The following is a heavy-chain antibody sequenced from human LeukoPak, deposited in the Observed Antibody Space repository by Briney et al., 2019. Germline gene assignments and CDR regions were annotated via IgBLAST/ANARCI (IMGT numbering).Heavy chain of an antibody. Sequence: PSQTLSLTCTVSGGSISSNNYYWSWIRQPAGKGLEWIARISTSGTTHYNPSLKSRVTISLDTSKNQFSLKLTSVTAADTAVYFCARDSAYSSSSLDEYWGQGTLVTVSS. D-gene: IGHD6-6*01. J-gene: IGHJ4*02. V-gene: IGHV4-61*02. CDR1: GGSISSNNYY. CDR2: ISTSGTT. CDR3: ARDSAYSSSSLDEY.